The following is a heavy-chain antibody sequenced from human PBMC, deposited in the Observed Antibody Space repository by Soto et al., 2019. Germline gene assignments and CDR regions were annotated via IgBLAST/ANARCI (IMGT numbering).Heavy chain of an antibody. V-gene: IGHV1-69*01. CDR1: GGTFSGYA. CDR3: ARVRNYAPSMGMDV. Sequence: QVQLVQSGAEVKKPGSSVKVSGKASGGTFSGYAINWVRRAPGQGLEWMGGIIPIFGASSYAQKFQGRVTITADDSRITAYMEMSSLTSEDSAVYYCARVRNYAPSMGMDVWGQGTTVTVSS. CDR2: IIPIFGAS. D-gene: IGHD2-2*01. J-gene: IGHJ6*02.